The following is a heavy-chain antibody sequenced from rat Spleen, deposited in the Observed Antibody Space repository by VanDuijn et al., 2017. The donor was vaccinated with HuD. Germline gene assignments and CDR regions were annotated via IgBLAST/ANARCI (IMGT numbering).Heavy chain of an antibody. J-gene: IGHJ2*01. CDR2: ITNTGGST. V-gene: IGHV5-31*01. CDR3: ASMGGNKYYFDY. Sequence: EVQLVESGGDFVQPGGSMKLSCAASGFTFNNYWMTWIRQAPGKGLEWVASITNTGGSTYYPDSVKGRFTISRDNAKSTLYLQMDSLRSEDTATYYCASMGGNKYYFDYWGQGVMVTVSS. CDR1: GFTFNNYW. D-gene: IGHD1-10*01.